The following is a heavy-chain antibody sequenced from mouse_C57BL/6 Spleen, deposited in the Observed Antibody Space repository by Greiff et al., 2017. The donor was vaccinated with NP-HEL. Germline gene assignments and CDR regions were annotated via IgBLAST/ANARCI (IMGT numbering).Heavy chain of an antibody. Sequence: VQLKESGPELVKPGASVKISCKASGYSFTDYNMNWVKQSNGKSLEWIGVINPNYGTTSYNQKCKGKATLTVDQSSSTAYMQLNSLTAEDSAVYYCARTYGSSNYFDYWGQGTTLTVSS. CDR1: GYSFTDYN. J-gene: IGHJ2*01. D-gene: IGHD1-1*01. V-gene: IGHV1-39*01. CDR2: INPNYGTT. CDR3: ARTYGSSNYFDY.